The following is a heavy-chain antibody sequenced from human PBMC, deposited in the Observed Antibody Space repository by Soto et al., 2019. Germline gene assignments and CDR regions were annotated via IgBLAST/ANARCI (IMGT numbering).Heavy chain of an antibody. Sequence: QTLSLPCAISVDIVSSNSAAWNWIRQSRSRVLEWLGRTCYRYMWYNDYAVYVKSRLAINPGTCMNQFSLHLNSVTAEVTAVYYCARVLELRYYDLLTGPQPSGMDVWGQGTTVTVSS. J-gene: IGHJ6*02. CDR2: TCYRYMWYN. V-gene: IGHV6-1*01. CDR1: VDIVSSNSAA. CDR3: ARVLELRYYDLLTGPQPSGMDV. D-gene: IGHD3-9*01.